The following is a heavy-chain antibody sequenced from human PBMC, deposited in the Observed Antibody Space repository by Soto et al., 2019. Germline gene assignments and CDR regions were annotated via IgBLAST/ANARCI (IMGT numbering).Heavy chain of an antibody. CDR3: ARKRYDSSGYYPTYYYYYGMDV. CDR2: INHSGST. V-gene: IGHV4-34*01. J-gene: IGHJ6*02. CDR1: GGSFSGYY. Sequence: ASETLSLTCAVYGGSFSGYYWSWIRQPPGKGLEWIGEINHSGSTNYNPSLKSRVTISVDTSKNQFSLKLSSVTAADTAVYYCARKRYDSSGYYPTYYYYYGMDVWGQGTTVTVSS. D-gene: IGHD3-22*01.